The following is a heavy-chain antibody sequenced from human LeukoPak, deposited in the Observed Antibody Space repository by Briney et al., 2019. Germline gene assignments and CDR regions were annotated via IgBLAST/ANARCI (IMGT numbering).Heavy chain of an antibody. J-gene: IGHJ4*02. D-gene: IGHD2-8*01. CDR3: ARSSGPGATAETKGYFDY. V-gene: IGHV1-69*05. CDR2: IIPIFGTA. Sequence: SVKVSCKASGGTFCSYAISWVRQAPGQGLEWMGGIIPIFGTANYAQKFQGRVTITTDESTSTAYMELSSLRSEDTAVYYCARSSGPGATAETKGYFDYWGQGTLVTVSS. CDR1: GGTFCSYA.